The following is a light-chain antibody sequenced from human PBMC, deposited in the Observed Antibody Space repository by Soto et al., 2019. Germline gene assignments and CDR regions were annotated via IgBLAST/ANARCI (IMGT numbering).Light chain of an antibody. J-gene: IGKJ4*01. CDR3: QQYYTTPLT. V-gene: IGKV4-1*01. CDR2: WAS. Sequence: DIVMTQSPDSLAVSLGERATINCKSSQSVLYSSNQQNYLAWYQQKPGQPPQLLIYWASTRESGVPDRFSGRGSGTDFTLTISSLQAEDVAVYYCQQYYTTPLTFGGGTKVEIK. CDR1: QSVLYSSNQQNY.